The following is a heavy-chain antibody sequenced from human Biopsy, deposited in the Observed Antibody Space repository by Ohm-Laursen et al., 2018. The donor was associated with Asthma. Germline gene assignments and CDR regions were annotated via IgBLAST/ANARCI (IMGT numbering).Heavy chain of an antibody. V-gene: IGHV3-30*01. D-gene: IGHD1-1*01. Sequence: SLRLSCTAPGFSFSNFAIHWVRQAPGKGLEWVAAISKDASTQDYADSVKGRFTMARDNSKNTLDLQMNSLREEDTAVYYCVRDGTDDAFDIWGQGTVVSVSS. CDR2: ISKDASTQ. CDR1: GFSFSNFA. J-gene: IGHJ3*02. CDR3: VRDGTDDAFDI.